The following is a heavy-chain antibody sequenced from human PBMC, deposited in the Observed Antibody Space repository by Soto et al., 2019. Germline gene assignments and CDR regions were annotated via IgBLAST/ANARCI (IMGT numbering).Heavy chain of an antibody. D-gene: IGHD5-12*01. V-gene: IGHV3-30-3*01. CDR1: GFTFSSYA. Sequence: QVQLVESGGGVVQPGRSLRLSCAASGFTFSSYAMHWVRQAPGKGLEWVAVISYDGSNKYYADSVKGRFTISRDNSKNTLYLQMNSMKAEDTAVYYCARDQYSRVVASPPPGPAFDYWGQGTLVTVSS. CDR3: ARDQYSRVVASPPPGPAFDY. J-gene: IGHJ4*02. CDR2: ISYDGSNK.